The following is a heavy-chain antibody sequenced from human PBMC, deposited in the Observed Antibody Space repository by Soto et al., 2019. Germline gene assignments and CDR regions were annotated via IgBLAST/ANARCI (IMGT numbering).Heavy chain of an antibody. CDR1: GFSFSNHG. D-gene: IGHD3-16*01. CDR3: AKDRVESGLGEIDY. J-gene: IGHJ4*02. V-gene: IGHV3-30*18. CDR2: ISYDGSKK. Sequence: QVQLVESGGGVVQPGRSLRLSCAASGFSFSNHGMHWVRQAPGKGLEWVAIISYDGSKKYYADSVKGRFTISRDNSKNTLYLQMNSRRVEDTAVFYCAKDRVESGLGEIDYWGRGTLVTVSS.